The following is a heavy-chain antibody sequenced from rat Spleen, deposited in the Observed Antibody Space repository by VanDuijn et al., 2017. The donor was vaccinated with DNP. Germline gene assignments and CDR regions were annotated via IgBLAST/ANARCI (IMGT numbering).Heavy chain of an antibody. CDR2: ISSTGDNT. CDR3: ARWSRYFDY. V-gene: IGHV5-31*01. Sequence: EVQLVESGGGPVQPGRSLKLSCVASGFIFSNYWMTWIRQAPGKGLEWVASISSTGDNTYYSDSVKGRFSLSRDNAKSTLYLQMDSLRSEDTATYYCARWSRYFDYWGQGVMVTVSS. J-gene: IGHJ2*01. CDR1: GFIFSNYW.